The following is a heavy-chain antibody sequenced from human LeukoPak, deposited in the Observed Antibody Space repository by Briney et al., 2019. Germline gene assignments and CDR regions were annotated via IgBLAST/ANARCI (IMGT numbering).Heavy chain of an antibody. J-gene: IGHJ1*01. CDR1: GYTFTSYD. CDR3: ARGQNLWFGELLALM. CDR2: MNPNSGNT. Sequence: ASVKVSCKASGYTFTSYDINWVRQATGQGLEWMGLMNPNSGNTGYAQKFQGRVTMTRNTSISTAYMELSSLRSEDTAVYYCARGQNLWFGELLALMWGQGTLVTVSS. D-gene: IGHD3-10*01. V-gene: IGHV1-8*02.